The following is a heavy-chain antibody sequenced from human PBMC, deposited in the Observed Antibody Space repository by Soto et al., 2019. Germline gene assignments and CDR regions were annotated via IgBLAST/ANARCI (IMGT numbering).Heavy chain of an antibody. J-gene: IGHJ5*02. CDR1: GYTFTGYY. CDR3: ARVFGYCSSTSCHKRYEFHX. CDR2: INHKSGGT. V-gene: IGHV1-2*02. D-gene: IGHD2-2*02. Sequence: ASVKVSCNASGYTFTGYYMHWVRQAPGQGLEWMGCINHKSGGTNYAQKFQGSVNMTRDTSISKAYMELRRLRSYDTAVYYCARVFGYCSSTSCHKRYEFHXWGQATLVTVSX.